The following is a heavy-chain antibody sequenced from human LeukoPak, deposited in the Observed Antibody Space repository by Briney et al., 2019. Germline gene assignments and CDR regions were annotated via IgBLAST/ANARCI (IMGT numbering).Heavy chain of an antibody. CDR3: ASSGKGTYYYGSGSYYNAFDI. D-gene: IGHD3-10*01. CDR2: IYYSGST. V-gene: IGHV4-31*11. CDR1: GGSFSGYY. J-gene: IGHJ3*02. Sequence: SSETLSLTCAVYGGSFSGYYWSWIRQHPGKGLEWIGYIYYSGSTYYNPSLKSRVTISVDTSKNQFSLKLSSVTAADTAVYYCASSGKGTYYYGSGSYYNAFDIWGQGTMVTVSS.